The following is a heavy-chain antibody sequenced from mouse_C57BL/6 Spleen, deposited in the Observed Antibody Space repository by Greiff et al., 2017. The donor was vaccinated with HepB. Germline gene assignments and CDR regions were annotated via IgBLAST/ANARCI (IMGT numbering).Heavy chain of an antibody. CDR2: IYPGDGDT. Sequence: VQLQQSGPELVKPGASVKISCKASGYAFSSSWMNWVKQRPGKGLEWIGRIYPGDGDTNYNGKFKGKATLTADKSSSTAYMQLSSLTSEDSAVSFCAGGYGNSYYFDYWGQGTTLTVSS. D-gene: IGHD1-1*01. CDR3: AGGYGNSYYFDY. V-gene: IGHV1-82*01. J-gene: IGHJ2*01. CDR1: GYAFSSSW.